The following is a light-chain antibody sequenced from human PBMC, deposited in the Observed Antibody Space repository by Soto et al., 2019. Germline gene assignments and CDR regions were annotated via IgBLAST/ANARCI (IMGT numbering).Light chain of an antibody. Sequence: QSVLTQSPSASGTPGQRITISCSGSSSNVGSNYVYWYQQLPGAAPKILIYRNNQRPSWVPARFSGSSSGTTASPAISGLLSEDEADYYYCAGDDSLSAVVFGGGTKLTVL. CDR1: SSNVGSNY. J-gene: IGLJ7*01. CDR2: RNN. V-gene: IGLV1-47*01. CDR3: CAGDDSLSAVV.